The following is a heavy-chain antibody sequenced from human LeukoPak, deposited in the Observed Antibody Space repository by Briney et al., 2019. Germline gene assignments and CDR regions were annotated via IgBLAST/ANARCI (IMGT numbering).Heavy chain of an antibody. V-gene: IGHV3-74*01. CDR1: GFTFSSYW. D-gene: IGHD6-19*01. Sequence: GGSLRLSCAASGFTFSSYWMHWVRQALGKGLVWVSRINSDGSSTSYADSVKGRFTISRDNAKNTLYLQMNSLRAEDTAVYYCASIAVAGTRFLDYWGQGTLVTVSS. CDR2: INSDGSST. J-gene: IGHJ4*02. CDR3: ASIAVAGTRFLDY.